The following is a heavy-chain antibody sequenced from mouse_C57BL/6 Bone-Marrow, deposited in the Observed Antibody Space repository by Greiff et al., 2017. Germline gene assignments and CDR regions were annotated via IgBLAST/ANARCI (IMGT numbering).Heavy chain of an antibody. CDR2: ISSGGSYT. Sequence: EVKLMESGGDLVKPGGSLKLSCAASGFTFSSYGMSWVRQTPDKRLEWVATISSGGSYTYYPDSVKGRFTISRDNAKNTLYLQMSSLKSEDTAMYYCARRGNSAGYYAMDYWGQGTSVTVSS. J-gene: IGHJ4*01. D-gene: IGHD2-1*01. V-gene: IGHV5-6*02. CDR3: ARRGNSAGYYAMDY. CDR1: GFTFSSYG.